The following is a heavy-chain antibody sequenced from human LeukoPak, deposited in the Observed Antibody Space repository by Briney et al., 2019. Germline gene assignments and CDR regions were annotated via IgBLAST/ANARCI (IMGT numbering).Heavy chain of an antibody. Sequence: PGGSLRLSCAASGFTFSTYGMHWVRQAPGKGLEWVAVIWYDGSNKYYADSVKGRFTISRDNSKNTLYLQMNSLRAEDTAVYYCASLRRNGSLDYWGQGTLVTVSS. J-gene: IGHJ4*02. V-gene: IGHV3-33*01. CDR2: IWYDGSNK. CDR3: ASLRRNGSLDY. CDR1: GFTFSTYG. D-gene: IGHD5-24*01.